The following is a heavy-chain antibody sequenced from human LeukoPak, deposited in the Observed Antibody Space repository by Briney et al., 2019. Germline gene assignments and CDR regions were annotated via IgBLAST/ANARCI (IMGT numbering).Heavy chain of an antibody. CDR2: IYYSVNT. CDR1: DDSINTYY. J-gene: IGHJ4*02. D-gene: IGHD5-18*01. CDR3: ARARGYNYGRLDY. V-gene: IGHV4-59*01. Sequence: PSETLSLTCTVSDDSINTYYWNWIRQPPGKGLEWIGYIYYSVNTNYNPSLKSRVTISVDTSKNQLSLKLRSVTAADTAVYYCARARGYNYGRLDYWGQGTRVTLSS.